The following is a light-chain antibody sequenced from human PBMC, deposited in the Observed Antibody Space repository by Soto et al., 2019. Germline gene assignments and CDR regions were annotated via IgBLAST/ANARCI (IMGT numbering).Light chain of an antibody. Sequence: QSALTQPACVSDSPGQSITISCAGTSSDVGGSNFVSWYQQHPGKPPKLIIYDVANRPSGVSNRFSGSKSGSTASLIISRLQTEDEADYYYVPYTSSSSYVFGTGTKVT. J-gene: IGLJ1*01. CDR1: SSDVGGSNF. CDR3: VPYTSSSSYV. V-gene: IGLV2-14*03. CDR2: DVA.